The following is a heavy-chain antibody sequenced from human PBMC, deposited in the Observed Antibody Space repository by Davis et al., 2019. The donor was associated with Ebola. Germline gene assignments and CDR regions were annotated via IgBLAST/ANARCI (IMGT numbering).Heavy chain of an antibody. CDR3: TTPKPNYYDSSGHDS. Sequence: PGGSLRLSCAASGFTFTNAWRSWVRQAPGKGLEWVGRIKTKADGWTTDYAAPVKGRFTISRDDSKNTLYLEMNSLKTKDTAVYYCTTPKPNYYDSSGHDSWGQGTLVTVSS. CDR1: GFTFTNAW. D-gene: IGHD3-22*01. J-gene: IGHJ4*02. V-gene: IGHV3-15*01. CDR2: IKTKADGWTT.